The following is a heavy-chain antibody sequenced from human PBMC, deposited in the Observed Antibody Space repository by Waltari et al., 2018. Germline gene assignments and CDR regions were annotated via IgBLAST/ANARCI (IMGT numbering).Heavy chain of an antibody. J-gene: IGHJ4*02. V-gene: IGHV3-30-3*01. Sequence: QVQLVESGGGVVQPGRSLRLHCAATGLPLRSKAMHWVRQAPGKGLEWVAVISYDGSNKYYAVSVKGRFTISIDNSKNTLYLQMNSLRAEDTAVYYCAEGHSSGEAYWGQGTLVTVSS. CDR2: ISYDGSNK. CDR3: AEGHSSGEAY. D-gene: IGHD6-19*01. CDR1: GLPLRSKA.